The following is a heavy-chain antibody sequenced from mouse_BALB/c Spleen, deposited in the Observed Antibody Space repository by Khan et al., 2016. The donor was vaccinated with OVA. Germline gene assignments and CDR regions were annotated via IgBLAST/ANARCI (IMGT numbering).Heavy chain of an antibody. CDR2: ISSDSITL. V-gene: IGHV5-17*02. Sequence: EVQLQASGGDLVQPGGSRKLSCAASGFTFSSFGMHWVRQAPEKGLEWVAYISSDSITLYYADTVKGRFTISRNNPRNTLFLQMTSLRSEDTAIYYCASGNWAWFAYWGQGTLVTVSA. D-gene: IGHD4-1*01. CDR3: ASGNWAWFAY. J-gene: IGHJ3*01. CDR1: GFTFSSFG.